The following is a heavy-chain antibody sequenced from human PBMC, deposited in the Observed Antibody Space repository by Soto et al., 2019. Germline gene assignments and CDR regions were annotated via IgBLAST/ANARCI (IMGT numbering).Heavy chain of an antibody. CDR1: GFTFSYYW. V-gene: IGHV3-74*01. J-gene: IGHJ6*02. CDR3: ARYRWFGELSSYYGMDV. CDR2: IHSDGSST. Sequence: PGGSLRLSCAASGFTFSYYWMHWVRQAPGQGLVWVSRIHSDGSSTTYADSVKGRFTISRDNAKNTVDLQMNSLRAEDTAVYYCARYRWFGELSSYYGMDVWGQGTTVTVSS. D-gene: IGHD3-10*01.